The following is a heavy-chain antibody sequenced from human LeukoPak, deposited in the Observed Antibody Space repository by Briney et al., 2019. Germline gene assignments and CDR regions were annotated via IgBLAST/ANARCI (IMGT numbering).Heavy chain of an antibody. CDR1: GFTFSSYG. CDR3: ARDHRSGDILPSTTLDY. D-gene: IGHD6-25*01. CDR2: IWYDGSNK. Sequence: PGGSLRLSCAASGFTFSSYGMHWVRQAPGKGLEWVAVIWYDGSNKYYADSVKGRFTISRDNSKNTLYLQMNSLRAEDTAVYYCARDHRSGDILPSTTLDYWGQGTLVTVSS. V-gene: IGHV3-33*01. J-gene: IGHJ4*02.